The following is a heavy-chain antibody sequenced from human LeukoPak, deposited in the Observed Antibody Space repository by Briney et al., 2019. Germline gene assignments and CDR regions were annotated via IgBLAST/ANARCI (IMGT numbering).Heavy chain of an antibody. V-gene: IGHV3-48*04. CDR2: IGSDSDTI. CDR3: ASSIEYSSSEYYYYYMDV. D-gene: IGHD6-6*01. Sequence: GGSLRLSCVASGLFFSNYGMNWVRQAPGKGLEWVSYIGSDSDTIYADSVKSRFTISRDNAKNYLYLQMNSLRAADTAVYYCASSIEYSSSEYYYYYMDVWGKGTTVTVSS. CDR1: GLFFSNYG. J-gene: IGHJ6*03.